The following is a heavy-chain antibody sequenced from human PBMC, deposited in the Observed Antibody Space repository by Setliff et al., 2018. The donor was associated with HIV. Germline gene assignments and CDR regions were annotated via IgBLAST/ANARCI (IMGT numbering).Heavy chain of an antibody. CDR3: ARDAPTVYANGWFDP. Sequence: SETLSLTCNVSGFSFRNSFYNWGWIRQPPGKGLEWIGTIYYSGTTYYNPSLKSRVTMSIDTSQNQFSLKLTSVTATDTAVYYCARDAPTVYANGWFDPWGQGTLVTVSS. CDR1: GFSFRNSFYN. V-gene: IGHV4-39*02. CDR2: IYYSGTT. J-gene: IGHJ5*02. D-gene: IGHD2-8*01.